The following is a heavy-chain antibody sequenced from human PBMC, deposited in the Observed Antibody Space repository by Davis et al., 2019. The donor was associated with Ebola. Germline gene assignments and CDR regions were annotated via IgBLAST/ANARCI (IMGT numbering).Heavy chain of an antibody. CDR1: GFAVDSRY. V-gene: IGHV3-53*01. Sequence: GGSLRLSCAASGFAVDSRYLIWVRQAPGKGLEWVSSIYSGDNRNYADSVKGRCTISRDSSKNTLYLQISSLRAEDTATYYCASYNDWGQGTLVTVSS. D-gene: IGHD5-24*01. CDR3: ASYND. J-gene: IGHJ4*02. CDR2: IYSGDNR.